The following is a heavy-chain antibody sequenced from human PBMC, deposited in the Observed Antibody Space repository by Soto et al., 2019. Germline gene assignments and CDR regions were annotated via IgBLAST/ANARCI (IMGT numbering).Heavy chain of an antibody. CDR3: ARGLGGARTYFDY. D-gene: IGHD3-10*01. Sequence: ASVKVSCKASGYTFTSYGMHWVRQAPGQRLEWMGWINAGNGNTKYSQKVQGRVTITRDTSASTAYMELSSLRSEDTAVYCCARGLGGARTYFDYWGQGTLVTVSS. J-gene: IGHJ4*02. CDR1: GYTFTSYG. CDR2: INAGNGNT. V-gene: IGHV1-3*01.